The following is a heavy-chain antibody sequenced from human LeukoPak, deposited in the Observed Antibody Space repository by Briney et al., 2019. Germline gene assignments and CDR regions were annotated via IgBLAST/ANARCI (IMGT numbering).Heavy chain of an antibody. CDR1: GYTFTGYY. V-gene: IGHV1-2*02. Sequence: ASVKLSCKASGYTFTGYYMHWVRQAPGQGLEWMGWINPNSGGTNYAQKFQGRVTMTRDTSISTGYMELSRLISDDTAVYYCARWLRPVVRAAQEANVAFDIWGQGTMVTVSS. CDR3: ARWLRPVVRAAQEANVAFDI. D-gene: IGHD2-2*01. J-gene: IGHJ3*02. CDR2: INPNSGGT.